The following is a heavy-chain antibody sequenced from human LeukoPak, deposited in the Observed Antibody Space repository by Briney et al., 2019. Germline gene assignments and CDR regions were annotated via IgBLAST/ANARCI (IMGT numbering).Heavy chain of an antibody. CDR2: ISGSGGNT. J-gene: IGHJ4*02. V-gene: IGHV3-23*01. D-gene: IGHD3-22*01. CDR1: GFTFSSYA. CDR3: ARARYYYDSSGLVLGDY. Sequence: GGSLRLSCAASGFTFSSYAMSWVRQAPGKGLEWVSAISGSGGNTYYADSVKGRFTISRDNAKDSLYLQMNSLRAEDTAVYYCARARYYYDSSGLVLGDYWGQGTLVTVSS.